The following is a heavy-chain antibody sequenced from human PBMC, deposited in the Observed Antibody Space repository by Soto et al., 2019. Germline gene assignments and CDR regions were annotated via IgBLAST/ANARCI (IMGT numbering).Heavy chain of an antibody. CDR1: GFIVSGIF. V-gene: IGHV3-66*01. J-gene: IGHJ4*02. CDR2: LSSDDKT. CDR3: ARDIFGGSYDFWH. D-gene: IGHD3-3*01. Sequence: EVRLVESGGGLVQPGGSLRLSCAASGFIVSGIFMTWVRQVPGKGPEWVSTLSSDDKTYYADSVRGRFTISRDSSKNTLLLQMNPLRAEDTAVYHCARDIFGGSYDFWHGGQGTLVTVSS.